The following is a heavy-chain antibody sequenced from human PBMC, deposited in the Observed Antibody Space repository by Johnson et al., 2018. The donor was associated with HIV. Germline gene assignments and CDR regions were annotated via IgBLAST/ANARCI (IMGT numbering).Heavy chain of an antibody. D-gene: IGHD1-26*01. CDR1: GFTFSSYA. Sequence: QVQLVESGGGLVQPGGSLRLSCAASGFTFSSYAMHWVRQAPGKGLEYVSAISYDGSNKYYADSVKGRFTISRDNSKNTLYLQMNSLRAEDTAVYYCAREGEGRAFDIWGQGTMVTVSS. J-gene: IGHJ3*02. V-gene: IGHV3-30*04. CDR2: ISYDGSNK. CDR3: AREGEGRAFDI.